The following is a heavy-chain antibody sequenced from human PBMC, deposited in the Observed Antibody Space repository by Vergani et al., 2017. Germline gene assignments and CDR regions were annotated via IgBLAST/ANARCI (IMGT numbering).Heavy chain of an antibody. CDR2: ISARYPST. V-gene: IGHV3-23*01. D-gene: IGHD3-22*01. CDR1: GFTFNAST. Sequence: EVQLLQSGGGVIQPGGSVRLSCAASGFTFNASTMSWVHQAAGKGLAWVSAISARYPSTYYGDFLKGRFTISRDNSKIMLYLQMNSLRAEDTAVYYCVRLSYDTTPYFQGGYDCWGQGTLVSVSS. CDR3: VRLSYDTTPYFQGGYDC. J-gene: IGHJ4*02.